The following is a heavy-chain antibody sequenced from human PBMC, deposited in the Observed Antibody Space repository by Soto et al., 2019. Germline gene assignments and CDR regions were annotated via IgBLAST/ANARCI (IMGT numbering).Heavy chain of an antibody. Sequence: PSETLSLTCTVSGGSFSTYYWSWIRQPPGKGLEWIGHIYYSGSTNSNPSLKSRVTMSVDTPKNQFSLILRSVTAADTAVYWCATERSGFTVFDQWGQGTLVTVSS. CDR2: IYYSGST. CDR1: GGSFSTYY. J-gene: IGHJ4*02. D-gene: IGHD3-3*01. V-gene: IGHV4-59*12. CDR3: ATERSGFTVFDQ.